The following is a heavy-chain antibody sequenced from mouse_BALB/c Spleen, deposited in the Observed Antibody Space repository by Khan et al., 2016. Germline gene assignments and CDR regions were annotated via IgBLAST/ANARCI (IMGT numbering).Heavy chain of an antibody. D-gene: IGHD2-4*01. J-gene: IGHJ4*01. Sequence: EVELVESGGGLVKPGGSLKLSCAASGFTFSSYAMSWVRQIPEKRLEWVATISSGGSYTFYPDSVKGRFTISRDNAKNTLYLQMSSRRSEDTAMYYCARRDYDYDVGAMDYWGQGTSVTVSS. CDR2: ISSGGSYT. CDR3: ARRDYDYDVGAMDY. CDR1: GFTFSSYA. V-gene: IGHV5-9-3*01.